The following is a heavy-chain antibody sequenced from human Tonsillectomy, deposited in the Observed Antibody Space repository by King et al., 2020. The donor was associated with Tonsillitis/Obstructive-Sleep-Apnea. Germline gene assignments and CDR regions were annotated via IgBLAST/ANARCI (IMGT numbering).Heavy chain of an antibody. CDR3: ARDRVRGGYYDSSGYTGFDY. J-gene: IGHJ4*02. CDR1: GFTFSDYY. D-gene: IGHD3-22*01. CDR2: ISSSSSYT. V-gene: IGHV3-11*05. Sequence: VQLVESGGGLVKPGGSLRLSCAASGFTFSDYYMSWIRQAPGKGLEWVSYISSSSSYTNYADSVNGRFTISRDNAKNSLYLQMNSLRAEDTAVYYCARDRVRGGYYDSSGYTGFDYWGQGTLVTVSS.